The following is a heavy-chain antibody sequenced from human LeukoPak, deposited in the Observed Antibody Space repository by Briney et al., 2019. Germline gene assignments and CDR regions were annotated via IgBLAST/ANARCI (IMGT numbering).Heavy chain of an antibody. CDR1: GYTFTSYN. D-gene: IGHD3-3*01. V-gene: IGHV1-46*01. CDR2: INPSGGST. J-gene: IGHJ4*02. CDR3: ARERGYDFWSGYYTFDY. Sequence: GASVKVSCKASGYTFTSYNMHWVRQAPGQGLEWMGIINPSGGSTSYAQKFQGRVTMTRDMSTSTVYMELSSLRSEDTAVYYCARERGYDFWSGYYTFDYWGQGTLVTVSS.